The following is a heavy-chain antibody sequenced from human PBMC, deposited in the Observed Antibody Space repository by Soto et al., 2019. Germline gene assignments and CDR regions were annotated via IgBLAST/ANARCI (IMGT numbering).Heavy chain of an antibody. Sequence: QVHLVESGGGVVQPGRSLRLSCEASGFTFSTYGMLWVRQAPGKGLEWVALTWSNGKNEYYGESVKGRFTISSGNSKNTVYLEMNRLSADVTGVYYCARSWGGPYSGYATAVGGQGTTVSVSS. V-gene: IGHV3-33*01. CDR1: GFTFSTYG. J-gene: IGHJ6*02. CDR3: ARSWGGPYSGYATAV. D-gene: IGHD2-21*01. CDR2: TWSNGKNE.